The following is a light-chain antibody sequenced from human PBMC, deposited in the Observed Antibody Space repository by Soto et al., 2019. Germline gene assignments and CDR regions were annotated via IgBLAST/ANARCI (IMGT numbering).Light chain of an antibody. V-gene: IGKV3-15*01. J-gene: IGKJ5*01. CDR1: QSVGTN. CDR3: HQRSNWLDT. CDR2: GAS. Sequence: DIVMTQSPGTLSVSPGERATLSCRASQSVGTNLAWYQQRPGQAPRLLVYGASTRASGIPPRFSGSGSGTDFTLTISSLEAEDFAVYYCHQRSNWLDTFGQGTRLEIK.